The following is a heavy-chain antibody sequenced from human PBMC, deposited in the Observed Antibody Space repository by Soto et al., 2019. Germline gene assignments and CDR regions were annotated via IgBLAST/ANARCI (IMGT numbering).Heavy chain of an antibody. Sequence: ESLSISCKGSGYNFANFWIGWVRQMPGKGLEWMGMIFPGDSDTKNSPSLEGQITMSVDKSDSSAYLQWRSLKASDTAIYYCAAGYSTGLDAFDIWGQGTMVTVSS. J-gene: IGHJ3*02. CDR2: IFPGDSDT. CDR1: GYNFANFW. D-gene: IGHD2-8*02. V-gene: IGHV5-51*01. CDR3: AAGYSTGLDAFDI.